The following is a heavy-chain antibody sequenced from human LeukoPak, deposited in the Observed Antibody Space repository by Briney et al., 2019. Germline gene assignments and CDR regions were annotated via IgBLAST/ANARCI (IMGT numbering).Heavy chain of an antibody. CDR2: IIPIFGTA. Sequence: ASVKVSCKASGGTFSSYAISWVRQAPGQGLEWMGRIIPIFGTANYAQKFQGRVTITADESTSTAYMELSSLRSEDTAVYCAKSSSSGYYYYYMDVWGKGTTVTVSS. D-gene: IGHD6-6*01. J-gene: IGHJ6*03. CDR1: GGTFSSYA. CDR3: AKSSSSGYYYYYMDV. V-gene: IGHV1-69*13.